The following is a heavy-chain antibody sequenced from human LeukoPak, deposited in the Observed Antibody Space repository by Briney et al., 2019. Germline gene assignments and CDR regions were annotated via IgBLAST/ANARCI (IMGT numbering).Heavy chain of an antibody. CDR3: GSVGGTYVFDI. V-gene: IGHV4-34*01. CDR1: GGSFSGYY. Sequence: SETLSLTCAVYGGSFSGYYWSWIRQPPGKGLEWIGEINHSGSTNYNPSLKSRVTISVDTSKNQFSLKLSSVTPADTAVYYCGSVGGTYVFDIWGQGTMVAVSS. CDR2: INHSGST. D-gene: IGHD1-1*01. J-gene: IGHJ3*02.